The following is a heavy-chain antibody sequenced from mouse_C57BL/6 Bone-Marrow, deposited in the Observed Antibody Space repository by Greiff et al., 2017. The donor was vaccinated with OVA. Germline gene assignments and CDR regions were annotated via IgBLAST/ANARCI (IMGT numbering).Heavy chain of an antibody. V-gene: IGHV5-6*01. J-gene: IGHJ2*01. Sequence: EVKLVESGGDLVKPGGSLKLSCAASGFTFSSYGLSWVRQTPDKRLEWVAPISSGGSYTYYPDSVKGRFTISRDNAKNTLYLQMSSLKSEDTAMYYCARHYYGSSYYWGQGTTLTVSS. CDR2: ISSGGSYT. CDR3: ARHYYGSSYY. D-gene: IGHD1-1*01. CDR1: GFTFSSYG.